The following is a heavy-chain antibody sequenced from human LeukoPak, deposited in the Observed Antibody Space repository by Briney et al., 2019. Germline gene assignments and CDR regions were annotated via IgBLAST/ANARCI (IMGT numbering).Heavy chain of an antibody. Sequence: ASVKVSCKSSGDTFSSYAISWVRQAPGQGLEWMGRIIPIFGTANYAQKFQGRVTITTDESTSTAYMELSSLRSEDTAVYYCARDSYYDSSGLSDYWGQGTLVTVSS. J-gene: IGHJ4*02. CDR2: IIPIFGTA. CDR3: ARDSYYDSSGLSDY. V-gene: IGHV1-69*05. CDR1: GDTFSSYA. D-gene: IGHD3-22*01.